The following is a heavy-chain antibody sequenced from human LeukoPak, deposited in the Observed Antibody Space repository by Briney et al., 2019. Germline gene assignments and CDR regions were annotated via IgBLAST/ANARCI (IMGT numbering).Heavy chain of an antibody. CDR2: IYSGGST. D-gene: IGHD3-16*01. V-gene: IGHV3-53*01. CDR3: ARSLTDFGDYDAFDI. J-gene: IGHJ3*02. CDR1: GFTVSSNY. Sequence: PGGSLRLSCAASGFTVSSNYMSWVRQAPGKGLEWVSVIYSGGSTYYADSVKGRFTISRDNSKNTLYLQMNSLRAEDTAVYYCARSLTDFGDYDAFDIWGQGTMVTVSS.